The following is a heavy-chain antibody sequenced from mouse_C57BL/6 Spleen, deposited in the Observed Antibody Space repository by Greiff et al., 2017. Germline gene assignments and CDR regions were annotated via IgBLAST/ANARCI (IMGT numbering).Heavy chain of an antibody. CDR2: IFPGSGST. Sequence: QVQLQQSGPELVKPGASVKISCKASGYTFTDYYINWVKQRPGQGLEWIGWIFPGSGSTYYNDKFKGKATLTVDKSSSTAYMLLSSLTSEDSAVYCCARADDYDAWFAYWGQGTLVTVSA. V-gene: IGHV1-75*01. CDR1: GYTFTDYY. D-gene: IGHD2-4*01. CDR3: ARADDYDAWFAY. J-gene: IGHJ3*01.